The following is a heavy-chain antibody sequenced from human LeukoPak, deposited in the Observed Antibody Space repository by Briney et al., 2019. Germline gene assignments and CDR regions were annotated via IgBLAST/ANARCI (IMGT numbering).Heavy chain of an antibody. CDR1: GYTFTSYG. CDR3: ARDRATGTTIDY. Sequence: ASVKVSCKASGYTFTSYGISWVRQAPGQGLEWMGWISAYNGNTNYAQKFQGRVTMTRDTSTSTVYMELSSLRSEDTAVYYCARDRATGTTIDYWGQGTLVTVSS. CDR2: ISAYNGNT. J-gene: IGHJ4*02. D-gene: IGHD1-1*01. V-gene: IGHV1-18*01.